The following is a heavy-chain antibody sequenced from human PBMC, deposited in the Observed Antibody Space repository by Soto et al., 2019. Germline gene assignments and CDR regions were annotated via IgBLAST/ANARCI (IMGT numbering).Heavy chain of an antibody. D-gene: IGHD3-10*01. CDR3: ARDRSYYGSGRLDY. J-gene: IGHJ4*02. Sequence: QVQLQESGPGLVKPSETLSLTCTVSNGSISSGGYYWSWIRQHPGKGLEWIGYVYYSGSTYYNPSLKGRVTISVDTSKNQFSVKLSSVTAADTAVYYCARDRSYYGSGRLDYWGQGTLVTVSS. V-gene: IGHV4-31*03. CDR2: VYYSGST. CDR1: NGSISSGGYY.